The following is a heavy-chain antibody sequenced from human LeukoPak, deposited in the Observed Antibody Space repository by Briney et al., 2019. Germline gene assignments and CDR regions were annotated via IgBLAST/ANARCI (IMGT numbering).Heavy chain of an antibody. CDR2: IKQDGSEK. D-gene: IGHD6-19*01. Sequence: GGSLRLSCAASGLTFSRYWMSWVRQAPGKGLEWVANIKQDGSEKYYVDSVKGRFTISRDNAKNSLYLQMNSLRAEDTAVYYCARVSDRQQWLVRVYYFDYWGQGTLVTVSS. V-gene: IGHV3-7*01. CDR1: GLTFSRYW. J-gene: IGHJ4*02. CDR3: ARVSDRQQWLVRVYYFDY.